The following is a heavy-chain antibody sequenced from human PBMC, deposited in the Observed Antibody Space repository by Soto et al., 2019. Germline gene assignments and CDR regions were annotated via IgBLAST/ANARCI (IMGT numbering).Heavy chain of an antibody. J-gene: IGHJ4*02. CDR2: ISPYNGNP. CDR3: ARDLPPPDY. V-gene: IGHV1-18*01. CDR1: GYTFTSYG. Sequence: QVQLVQSGAEVKKPGASVKVSCKASGYTFTSYGISWVRQAPGQGLEWMGRISPYNGNPNYAQKRQGRVTMTTDTSTSTANMSLRSLRSDDTALYYCARDLPPPDYWCQGTLVTVSS.